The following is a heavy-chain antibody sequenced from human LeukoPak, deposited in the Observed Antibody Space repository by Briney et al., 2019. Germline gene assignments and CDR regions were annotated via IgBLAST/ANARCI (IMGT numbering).Heavy chain of an antibody. D-gene: IGHD3-3*01. V-gene: IGHV3-23*01. CDR3: AKLEADFWSGYCNFDY. J-gene: IGHJ4*02. CDR2: ISGSGGST. CDR1: GFTFSSYA. Sequence: GGSLRLSCAASGFTFSSYAMSWVRQAPGKGLEWVSAISGSGGSTYYADSVKGRFTISRDNSKTTLYLQMNSLRAEDTAVYYCAKLEADFWSGYCNFDYWGQGTLVTVSS.